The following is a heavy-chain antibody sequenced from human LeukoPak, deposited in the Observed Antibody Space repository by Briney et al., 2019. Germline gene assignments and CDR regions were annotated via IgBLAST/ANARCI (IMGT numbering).Heavy chain of an antibody. CDR1: GFTFSSYG. Sequence: PGRSLRLSCAASGFTFSSYGMHSVRQAPGKGLEWVAVISYDGSNKYYADSVKGRFTISRDNSKNTLYLQMNSLRAEDTAVYYCAKDLEVGQWLGRPYYYYGMDVWGKGTTVTVSS. J-gene: IGHJ6*04. CDR2: ISYDGSNK. CDR3: AKDLEVGQWLGRPYYYYGMDV. D-gene: IGHD6-19*01. V-gene: IGHV3-30*18.